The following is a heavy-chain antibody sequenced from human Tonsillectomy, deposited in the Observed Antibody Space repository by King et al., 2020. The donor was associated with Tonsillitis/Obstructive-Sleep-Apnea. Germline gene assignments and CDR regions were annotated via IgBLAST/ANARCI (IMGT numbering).Heavy chain of an antibody. CDR3: GGLRISMVQGVSGGFYMDV. D-gene: IGHD3-10*01. CDR1: GFTFSDYY. Sequence: VQLVESGGGLVKPGGSLRLSCAASGFTFSDYYMSWIRQAPGKGLEGVSYISSSGSYTNYAHSVKGRFTISRDNAKSSLYLQMNSLRAEDTAVYYCGGLRISMVQGVSGGFYMDVWGKGTTVTVSS. CDR2: ISSSGSYT. J-gene: IGHJ6*03. V-gene: IGHV3-11*05.